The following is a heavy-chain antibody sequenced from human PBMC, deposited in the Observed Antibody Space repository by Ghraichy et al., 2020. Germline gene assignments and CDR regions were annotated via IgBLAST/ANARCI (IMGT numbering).Heavy chain of an antibody. J-gene: IGHJ4*02. V-gene: IGHV3-23*01. D-gene: IGHD6-19*01. CDR2: ISGSGSST. CDR1: GFMFNKYD. Sequence: ETLSLTCAASGFMFNKYDMTWVRQAPGKGLEWVSTISGSGSSTYYADSVKGRFTISRDNPKNTLYLQMNSLRDEDTSVYYCAKSGSVAGTYHFDFWGQGTLVTVSS. CDR3: AKSGSVAGTYHFDF.